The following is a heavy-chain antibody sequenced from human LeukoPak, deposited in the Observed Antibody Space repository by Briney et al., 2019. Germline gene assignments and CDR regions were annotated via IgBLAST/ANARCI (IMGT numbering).Heavy chain of an antibody. V-gene: IGHV3-23*01. CDR3: AKESSSNSRAGYGMDV. CDR1: GFTFNNYA. D-gene: IGHD6-13*01. CDR2: ISGSGGRT. Sequence: GSLRLSCAASGFTFNNYAMNWVRQAPGKGLEWASGISGSGGRTYYADSVKGRFTISRDNSKNTLYLQMNSLRAEDTAVYYCAKESSSNSRAGYGMDVWGQGTTVTVSS. J-gene: IGHJ6*02.